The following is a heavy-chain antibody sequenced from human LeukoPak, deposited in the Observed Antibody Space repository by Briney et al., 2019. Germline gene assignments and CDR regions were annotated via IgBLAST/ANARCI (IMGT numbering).Heavy chain of an antibody. CDR1: GFTFSSYS. Sequence: GGSLRLSCAASGFTFSSYSMSWVRQAPGKGLEWVSTISDNGGTTYYADSVKGRFTISRDNSKNTLFLQMNSLRAEDTAVYYCARWRRDYWGQGTLVTVSS. V-gene: IGHV3-23*01. J-gene: IGHJ4*02. CDR2: ISDNGGTT. D-gene: IGHD3-3*01. CDR3: ARWRRDY.